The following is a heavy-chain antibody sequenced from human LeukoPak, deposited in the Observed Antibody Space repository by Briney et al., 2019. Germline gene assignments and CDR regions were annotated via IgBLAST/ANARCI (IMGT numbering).Heavy chain of an antibody. J-gene: IGHJ4*02. CDR2: ISYDGSNK. CDR3: AKEIHSSGWYGCDY. CDR1: GFTFSDTW. V-gene: IGHV3-30*18. D-gene: IGHD6-19*01. Sequence: GGSLRLSCAASGFTFSDTWMHWVRQAPGKGLEWVAVISYDGSNKYYADSVKGRFTISRDNSKNTLYLQMNSLRAEDTAVYYCAKEIHSSGWYGCDYWGQGTLVTVSS.